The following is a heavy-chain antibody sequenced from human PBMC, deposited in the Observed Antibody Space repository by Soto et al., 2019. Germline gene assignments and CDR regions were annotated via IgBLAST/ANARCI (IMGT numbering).Heavy chain of an antibody. CDR2: IIPYYNTL. Sequence: QAQVVQSGAEVRKPGSSVKLSCKASEGTFNSYAIAWVRQAPGQGLEWMGGIIPYYNTLNYAQKFQDRVTITADDSTNPVYMKLRSLRSDDTAVYFCASGASRWYPYFFDSLAQGPLVTVSS. D-gene: IGHD6-13*01. CDR3: ASGASRWYPYFFDS. J-gene: IGHJ4*02. CDR1: EGTFNSYA. V-gene: IGHV1-69*01.